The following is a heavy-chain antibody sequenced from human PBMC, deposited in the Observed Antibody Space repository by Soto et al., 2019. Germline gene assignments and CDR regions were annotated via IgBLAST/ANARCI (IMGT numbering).Heavy chain of an antibody. V-gene: IGHV3-23*01. Sequence: GGSLRLSCAASGFTFSSYAMSWVRQAPGKGLEWVSAISGSGGSTYYADSVKGRFTISRDNSKNTLYLQMTNVDPVDTATYYCAHRTWPSMGFDYWGQGSLVTVSS. CDR2: ISGSGGST. CDR3: AHRTWPSMGFDY. CDR1: GFTFSSYA. J-gene: IGHJ4*02. D-gene: IGHD5-12*01.